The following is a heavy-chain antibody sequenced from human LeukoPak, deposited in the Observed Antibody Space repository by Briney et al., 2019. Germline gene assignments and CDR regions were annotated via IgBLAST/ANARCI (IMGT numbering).Heavy chain of an antibody. CDR1: GGTFSGYY. J-gene: IGHJ6*02. D-gene: IGHD6-13*01. V-gene: IGHV4-34*01. Sequence: SETLSLTCAVYGGTFSGYYWSWIRQPPGKGLEWIGEINHSGNTNYNPSLKSRLTISVDTSNNQFSLKLSSVTAADTAVYYCASSVSSSYLDVWGQGTTVTVSS. CDR3: ASSVSSSYLDV. CDR2: INHSGNT.